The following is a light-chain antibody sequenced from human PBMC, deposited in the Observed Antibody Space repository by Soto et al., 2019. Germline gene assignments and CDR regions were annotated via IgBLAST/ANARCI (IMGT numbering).Light chain of an antibody. J-gene: IGKJ4*02. CDR1: QTVTSNY. V-gene: IGKV3-20*01. Sequence: EIVLTQSPGTLSLSPGGRATLTCRASQTVTSNYLAWYQQKPGEAPRLLIHGASTRATGIPDRFSGSGSGTDFTLTIVRLEPEDFAVYYCQKYGRSPLTFGGGTKVEIK. CDR3: QKYGRSPLT. CDR2: GAS.